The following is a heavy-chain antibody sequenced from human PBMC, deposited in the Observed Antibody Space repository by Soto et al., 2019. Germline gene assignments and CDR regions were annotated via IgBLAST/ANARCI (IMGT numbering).Heavy chain of an antibody. V-gene: IGHV3-9*01. J-gene: IGHJ4*02. CDR3: AKRASTTPNTYYFDY. CDR2: ISWNSGSI. Sequence: EVQLVESGGGLVQPGRSLRLSCAASGFTFDDYAMHWVRQAPGKGLEWVSGISWNSGSIGYADSVKGRFTISRDNAKNTLYLQMNSLRAEDTALYYCAKRASTTPNTYYFDYWGQGTLVTVSS. D-gene: IGHD2-15*01. CDR1: GFTFDDYA.